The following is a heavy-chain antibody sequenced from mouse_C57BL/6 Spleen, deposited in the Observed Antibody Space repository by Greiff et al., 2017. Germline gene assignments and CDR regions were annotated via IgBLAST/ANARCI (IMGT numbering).Heavy chain of an antibody. V-gene: IGHV6-6*01. CDR3: TRELGRDFDV. CDR2: IRNKANNHAT. D-gene: IGHD4-1*01. Sequence: EVKLQESGGGLVQPGGSMKLSCAASGFTFSDSWMDWVRQSPEKGLEWVAEIRNKANNHATYYAESVKGRFTISRDDSKSSVYLQMNSLRAEDTGIYCCTRELGRDFDVWGTGTTVTASS. J-gene: IGHJ1*03. CDR1: GFTFSDSW.